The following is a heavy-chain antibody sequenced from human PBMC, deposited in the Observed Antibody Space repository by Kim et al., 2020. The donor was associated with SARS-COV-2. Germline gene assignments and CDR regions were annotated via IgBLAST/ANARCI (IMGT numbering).Heavy chain of an antibody. J-gene: IGHJ3*02. D-gene: IGHD4-17*01. V-gene: IGHV3-30*01. CDR3: ARDRDYGDFISNDAFDI. Sequence: VKGRFTISRDNSKNTRYLQMNSLRAEDTAVYYCARDRDYGDFISNDAFDIWGQGTMVTVSS.